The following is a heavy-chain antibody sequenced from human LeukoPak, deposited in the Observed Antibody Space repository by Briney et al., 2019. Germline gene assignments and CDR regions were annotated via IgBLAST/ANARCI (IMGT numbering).Heavy chain of an antibody. V-gene: IGHV4-39*07. D-gene: IGHD2-15*01. CDR3: ARYCSGGSCYSRMEEVDAFDI. Sequence: SETLSLTCTVSGGSISSSSYYWGWIRQPPGKGLEWIGSIYYSGSTYYNPSLKSRVTISVDTSKNQFSLKLSSVTAADTAVYYCARYCSGGSCYSRMEEVDAFDIWGQGTMVTVSS. J-gene: IGHJ3*02. CDR1: GGSISSSSYY. CDR2: IYYSGST.